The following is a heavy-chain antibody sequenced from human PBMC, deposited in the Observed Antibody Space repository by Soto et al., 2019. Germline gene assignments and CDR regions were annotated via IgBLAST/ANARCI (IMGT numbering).Heavy chain of an antibody. J-gene: IGHJ4*02. CDR2: ISGSGGST. D-gene: IGHD3-10*01. V-gene: IGHV3-23*01. CDR3: AFNSGSGSYYFDY. Sequence: GGSLRLSCEASGFTFHNYAMHWVRQAPGKGLEWVSAISGSGGSTYYADSVKGRFTISRDNSKNTLYLQMNSLRAEDTAVYYCAFNSGSGSYYFDYWGQGTLVTSPQ. CDR1: GFTFHNYA.